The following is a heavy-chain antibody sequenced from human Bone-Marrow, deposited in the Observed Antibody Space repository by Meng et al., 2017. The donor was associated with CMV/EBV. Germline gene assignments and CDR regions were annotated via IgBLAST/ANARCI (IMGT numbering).Heavy chain of an antibody. D-gene: IGHD2-15*01. CDR1: GYTFTSYG. Sequence: ASVKVSCKASGYTFTSYGISWVRQAPGQGLEWMGWISAYNGNTNYAQKLQGRVTMTTDTSTSTAYMELRSLRSDDTAVYYCARVVGLCSGGSCYSLYFDYWGQGPLVPVSS. CDR3: ARVVGLCSGGSCYSLYFDY. J-gene: IGHJ4*02. V-gene: IGHV1-18*01. CDR2: ISAYNGNT.